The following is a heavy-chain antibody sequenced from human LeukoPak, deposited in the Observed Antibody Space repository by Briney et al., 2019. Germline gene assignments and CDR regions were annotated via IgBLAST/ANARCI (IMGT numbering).Heavy chain of an antibody. CDR3: ARENDEYSSSSGLNY. J-gene: IGHJ4*02. V-gene: IGHV3-21*01. D-gene: IGHD6-6*01. CDR1: GFTFSSYS. Sequence: GGSLRLSCAASGFTFSSYSMNWVRQAPGKGLEWVSSISSSSSYIYYADSVKGRFTISRDNAKNSLYLQVNSLRVEDTAVYYCARENDEYSSSSGLNYWGQGTLVTVSS. CDR2: ISSSSSYI.